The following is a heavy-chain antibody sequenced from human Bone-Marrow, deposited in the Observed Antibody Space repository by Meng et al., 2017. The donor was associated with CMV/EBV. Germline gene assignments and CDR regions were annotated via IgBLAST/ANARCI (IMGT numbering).Heavy chain of an antibody. D-gene: IGHD2-2*01. CDR2: INPNSGGT. V-gene: IGHV1-2*02. Sequence: ASVKVSCKASGYTFTGYYMHWVRQAPGQGLEWMGWINPNSGGTNYAQKFQGRVTMTRDTFISTAYMELSRLRSDDTAVYYCARVRHCSSTSCYLLISTWLQHWGQGTLVTVSS. CDR1: GYTFTGYY. J-gene: IGHJ1*01. CDR3: ARVRHCSSTSCYLLISTWLQH.